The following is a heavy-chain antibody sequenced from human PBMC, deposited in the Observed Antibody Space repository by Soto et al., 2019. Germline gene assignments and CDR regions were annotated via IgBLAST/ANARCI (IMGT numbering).Heavy chain of an antibody. D-gene: IGHD3-10*01. CDR1: GFTFSSYA. V-gene: IGHV3-23*01. CDR2: ISGSGGST. J-gene: IGHJ5*02. CDR3: AKDHPGFYGSGPSWFDP. Sequence: EVQLLESGGGLVQPGGSLRLSCAASGFTFSSYAMSWVRQAPGKGLEWVSAISGSGGSTYYADSVKGRFTIARDNSKTTMYLQMNSLRAEDTAVYYCAKDHPGFYGSGPSWFDPWGQGTLVTVSS.